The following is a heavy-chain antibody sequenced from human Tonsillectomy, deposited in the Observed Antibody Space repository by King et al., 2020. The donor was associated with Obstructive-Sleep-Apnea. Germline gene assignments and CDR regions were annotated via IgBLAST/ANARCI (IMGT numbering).Heavy chain of an antibody. Sequence: VQLQESGPGLVKPSETLSLTCTVSGYSISSGYYWGWIRQPPGKGLEWIGSIYHSGSTYYNPSLKSRVTISVDTDKNQFSLKLSPVTAADTAVYYCAGAYCGGDCYLDYWGQGTLVTVSS. CDR2: IYHSGST. D-gene: IGHD2-21*02. V-gene: IGHV4-38-2*02. J-gene: IGHJ4*02. CDR3: AGAYCGGDCYLDY. CDR1: GYSISSGYY.